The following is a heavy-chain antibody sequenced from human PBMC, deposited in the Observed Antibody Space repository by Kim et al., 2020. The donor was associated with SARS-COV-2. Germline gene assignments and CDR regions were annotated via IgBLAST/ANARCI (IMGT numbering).Heavy chain of an antibody. V-gene: IGHV3-21*01. CDR2: SSK. CDR3: ARGYKSTVGY. D-gene: IGHD1-20*01. Sequence: SSKYYADSVKGRFTISRDNAKNSLYLQMNSLRAEDTAVYYCARGYKSTVGYWGQGTLVTVSS. J-gene: IGHJ4*02.